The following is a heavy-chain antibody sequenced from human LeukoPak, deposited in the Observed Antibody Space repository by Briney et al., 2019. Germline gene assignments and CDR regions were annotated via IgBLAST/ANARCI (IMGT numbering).Heavy chain of an antibody. D-gene: IGHD3-22*01. Sequence: GGSLRLSCAASGFTFDDYAMHWVRQAPGKGLEWVSGISWNSGSIGYADSAKGRFTISRDNAKNSLYLQMNSLRAEDTALYYCAKDRASSGYYYYYFDYWGQGTLVTVSS. CDR2: ISWNSGSI. J-gene: IGHJ4*02. CDR1: GFTFDDYA. V-gene: IGHV3-9*01. CDR3: AKDRASSGYYYYYFDY.